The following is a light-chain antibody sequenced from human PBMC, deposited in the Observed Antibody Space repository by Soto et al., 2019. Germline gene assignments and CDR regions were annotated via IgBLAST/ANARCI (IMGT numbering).Light chain of an antibody. CDR2: KAA. Sequence: DIQMAQSXSTLFGSLRGRVNITGRGRQSIRSWLAWXQQQXGXAPXXXXYKAATLKRGGPSRFSGSGSGTEFTRTISSLQPDDFATYYGQHYNSYSEAFGQGTKVDIK. CDR1: QSIRSW. V-gene: IGKV1-5*03. CDR3: QHYNSYSEA. J-gene: IGKJ1*01.